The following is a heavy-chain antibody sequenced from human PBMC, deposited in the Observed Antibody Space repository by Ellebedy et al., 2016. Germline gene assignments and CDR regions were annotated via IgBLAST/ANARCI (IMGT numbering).Heavy chain of an antibody. J-gene: IGHJ4*02. Sequence: GESLKISCAASGLTFTNAWMYWVRQAPGKGLEWLGRISNNPDGGAPDYATPVKGRFTISRDDSKNTVLLQMNGLKSDETAVYYCTTGRDYGLVFDYWGQGTLVTVSS. CDR3: TTGRDYGLVFDY. D-gene: IGHD3-10*01. V-gene: IGHV3-15*01. CDR1: GLTFTNAW. CDR2: ISNNPDGGAP.